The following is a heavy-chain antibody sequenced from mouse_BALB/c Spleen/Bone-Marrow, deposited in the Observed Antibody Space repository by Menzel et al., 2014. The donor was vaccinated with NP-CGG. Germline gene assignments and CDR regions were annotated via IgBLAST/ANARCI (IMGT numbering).Heavy chain of an antibody. CDR1: GFNFNDTY. D-gene: IGHD1-2*01. Sequence: VQLQQSGAELVKPGASVKLSCTASGFNFNDTYMQWVQQRPEKGLEWIGRIDPENSNTQYDPTFQGKATITTDTSSNPAYQQLSSLTSESTAGCYSTRVGHYYGFDALDYLGGRRSVGVSS. V-gene: IGHV14-3*02. CDR3: TRVGHYYGFDALDY. J-gene: IGHJ4*01. CDR2: IDPENSNT.